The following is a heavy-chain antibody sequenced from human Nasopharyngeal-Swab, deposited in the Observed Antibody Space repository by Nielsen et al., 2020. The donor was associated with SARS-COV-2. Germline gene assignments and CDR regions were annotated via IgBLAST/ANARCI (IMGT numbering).Heavy chain of an antibody. V-gene: IGHV3-48*04. CDR1: GFTFSSYS. CDR2: ISSSGSTI. J-gene: IGHJ3*02. D-gene: IGHD3-22*01. CDR3: ARNSGLYYYDSSGRPSDPFDI. Sequence: GESLKISCAASGFTFSSYSMNWVRQAPGKGLEWVSSISSSGSTIYYADSVKGRFTISRDNAKNSLYLQMNSLRAEDTAVYYCARNSGLYYYDSSGRPSDPFDIWGQGTMVTVSS.